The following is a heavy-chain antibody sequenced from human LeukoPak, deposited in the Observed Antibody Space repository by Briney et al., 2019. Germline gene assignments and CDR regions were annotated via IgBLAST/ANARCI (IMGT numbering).Heavy chain of an antibody. CDR2: ISSSCCTI. CDR3: AELGITMIGGV. V-gene: IGHV3-48*03. Sequence: GGSLRLSCASSGFIYSSYEMNWVRQAAGKGLAGVSYISSSCCTIYYADSVKGRFTISRDNAKNSLYLQMNSLRAEDTAVYYCAELGITMIGGVWGKGTTVTISS. J-gene: IGHJ6*04. D-gene: IGHD3-10*02. CDR1: GFIYSSYE.